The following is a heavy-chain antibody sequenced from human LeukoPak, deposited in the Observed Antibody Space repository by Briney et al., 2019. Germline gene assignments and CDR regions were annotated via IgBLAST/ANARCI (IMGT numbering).Heavy chain of an antibody. J-gene: IGHJ5*02. D-gene: IGHD5-12*01. CDR2: IYHSGST. CDR1: GGSISSSNW. V-gene: IGHV4-4*02. CDR3: ARDGGYDNWFDP. Sequence: SGTLSLTCAVSGGSISSSNWWSWVRQPPGKGLEWIGEIYHSGSTNYNPSLKSRVTIPVDKSKNQFSLKLSSVTAADTAVYYCARDGGYDNWFDPWGQGTLVTVSS.